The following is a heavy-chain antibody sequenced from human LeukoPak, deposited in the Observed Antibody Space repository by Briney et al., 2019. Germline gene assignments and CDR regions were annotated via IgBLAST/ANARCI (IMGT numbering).Heavy chain of an antibody. V-gene: IGHV1-18*01. CDR1: GYTFTSYG. J-gene: IGHJ4*02. D-gene: IGHD6-19*01. CDR3: ARARGSSGWHYSSDY. CDR2: ISAYNGNT. Sequence: ASVKVSCKASGYTFTSYGISWVRRAPGQGLEWMGWISAYNGNTNYAQKLQGRVTMTTDTSTSTAYMELRSLRSDDTAVYYCARARGSSGWHYSSDYWGQGTLVTVSS.